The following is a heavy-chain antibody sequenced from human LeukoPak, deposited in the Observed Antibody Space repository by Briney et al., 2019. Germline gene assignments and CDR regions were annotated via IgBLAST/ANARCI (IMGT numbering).Heavy chain of an antibody. CDR2: IYHSGST. V-gene: IGHV4-38-2*02. CDR3: ARSEYSYGADAFDI. CDR1: GYSINSGYY. D-gene: IGHD5-18*01. Sequence: PSETLSLTCTVSGYSINSGYYWGWIRQPPGKGLEWIGSIYHSGSTYYNPSLKSRVTISEDTSKNQFSLRLSSVTAADTAVYYCARSEYSYGADAFDIWGQGTMVTVSS. J-gene: IGHJ3*02.